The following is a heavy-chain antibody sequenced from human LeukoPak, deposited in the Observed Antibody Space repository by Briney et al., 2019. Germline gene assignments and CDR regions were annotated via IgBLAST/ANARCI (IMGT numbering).Heavy chain of an antibody. V-gene: IGHV3-23*01. D-gene: IGHD3-10*01. CDR2: ISRRGIST. Sequence: GGSLRLSCAASGFTFSTYAMTWVRQAPGKGLEWVSAISRRGISTYYADSVKGRFTISRDNSKNTLFLQMTNLRAEDTAVYYCAKGNSYYHSQDCWGQGTLVTVSS. J-gene: IGHJ4*02. CDR3: AKGNSYYHSQDC. CDR1: GFTFSTYA.